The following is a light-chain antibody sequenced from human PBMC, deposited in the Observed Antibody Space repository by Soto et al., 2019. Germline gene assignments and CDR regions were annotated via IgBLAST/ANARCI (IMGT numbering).Light chain of an antibody. Sequence: QSALTQPASVSGSPGQSITISCTGTSSDVGGYNSVSWYQHHPGKAPKLMLYDVGDRPSGVSYRVSGSKSGNTASLTISGLHAEDEADYFCSSYTSSMTNVFGSGTKLTVL. J-gene: IGLJ1*01. CDR1: SSDVGGYNS. CDR3: SSYTSSMTNV. V-gene: IGLV2-14*03. CDR2: DVG.